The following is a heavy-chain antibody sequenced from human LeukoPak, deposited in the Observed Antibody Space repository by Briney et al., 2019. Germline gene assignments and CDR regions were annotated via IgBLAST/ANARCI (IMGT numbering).Heavy chain of an antibody. CDR3: ARDLSGSSSWGYFDY. D-gene: IGHD6-13*01. V-gene: IGHV3-21*01. CDR2: ISSSSSYI. CDR1: GFTFSSYS. Sequence: TGGSLRLSCAASGFTFSSYSMNWVRQAPGKGLEWVSSISSSSSYIYYADSVKGRFTISRDNAKNSLYLQMNSLRAEDTAVYYCARDLSGSSSWGYFDYWGQGTLVTVSS. J-gene: IGHJ4*02.